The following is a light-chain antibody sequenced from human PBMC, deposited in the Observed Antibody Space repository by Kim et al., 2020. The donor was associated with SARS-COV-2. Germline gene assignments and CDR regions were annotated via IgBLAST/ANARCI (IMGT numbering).Light chain of an antibody. CDR2: SNN. Sequence: GHRVTISCSGSSSNVGSRTVRWYQELPGTAPKLLIQSNNQRPSGVPDRFSGSKSGTSASLAIGGLQSEDEAEYYCATWDDSLNGVVFGGGTQLTVL. V-gene: IGLV1-44*01. J-gene: IGLJ2*01. CDR1: SSNVGSRT. CDR3: ATWDDSLNGVV.